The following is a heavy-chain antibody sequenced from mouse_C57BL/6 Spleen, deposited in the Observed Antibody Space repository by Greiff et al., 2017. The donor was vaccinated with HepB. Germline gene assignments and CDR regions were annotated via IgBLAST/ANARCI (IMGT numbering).Heavy chain of an antibody. J-gene: IGHJ4*01. CDR2: IWSDGST. V-gene: IGHV2-6-1*01. D-gene: IGHD2-2*01. CDR3: ARHGDYGYDKAMDY. Sequence: VQLVESGPGLVAPSQSLSITCTVSGFSLTSYGVHWVRQPPGKGLEWLVVIWSDGSTTYNSALKSRLSISKDNSKSQVFLKMNSLQTDDTAMYYCARHGDYGYDKAMDYWGQGTSVTVSS. CDR1: GFSLTSYG.